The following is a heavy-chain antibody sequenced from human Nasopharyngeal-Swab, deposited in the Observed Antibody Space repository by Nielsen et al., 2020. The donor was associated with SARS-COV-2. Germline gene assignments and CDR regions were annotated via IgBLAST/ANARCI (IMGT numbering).Heavy chain of an antibody. CDR3: ASMTQASYYYYGMDV. V-gene: IGHV1-69*04. Sequence: SVKVSCKASGGTFSSYAISWVRQAPGQGLEWMGRIIPILGIANYAQKFQGRVTITADRSTSTAYVELSSLRSEDTAVYYCASMTQASYYYYGMDVWGQGTTVTVSS. J-gene: IGHJ6*02. CDR1: GGTFSSYA. D-gene: IGHD3-16*01. CDR2: IIPILGIA.